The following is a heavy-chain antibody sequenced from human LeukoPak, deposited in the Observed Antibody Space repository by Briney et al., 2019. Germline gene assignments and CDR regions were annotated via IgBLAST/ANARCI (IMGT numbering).Heavy chain of an antibody. CDR2: TWYDGSKT. Sequence: GGSLRLSCSASGFTFSTYGMHWVRQAPGKGLEWVAITWYDGSKTYYAASMKGRFIISRDNSKNTLYLQMNSLRAEDTAVYYCAREVAAVGAFFDYWGQGALVTVSS. V-gene: IGHV3-33*01. J-gene: IGHJ4*02. D-gene: IGHD6-13*01. CDR1: GFTFSTYG. CDR3: AREVAAVGAFFDY.